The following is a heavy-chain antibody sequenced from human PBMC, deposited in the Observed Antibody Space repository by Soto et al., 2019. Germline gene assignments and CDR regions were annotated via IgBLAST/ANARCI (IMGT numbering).Heavy chain of an antibody. J-gene: IGHJ3*02. CDR1: GFTVSTKY. CDR2: IYSGGST. D-gene: IGHD2-2*02. V-gene: IGHV3-53*04. Sequence: GGSLRLSCAASGFTVSTKYMSWVRQAPGKGLEWVSVIYSGGSTFYADSVKGGFTISRHNSKNTLYLQMNSLRAEDTAVYYCARVELAAIDAFDIWGQGTMVTVSS. CDR3: ARVELAAIDAFDI.